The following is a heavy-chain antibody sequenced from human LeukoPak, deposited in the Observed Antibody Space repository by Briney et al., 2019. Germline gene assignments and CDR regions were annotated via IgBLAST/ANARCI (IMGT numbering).Heavy chain of an antibody. CDR3: AKGQRYNWGHDAVDM. V-gene: IGHV3-23*01. CDR2: IITSRDRT. D-gene: IGHD1-20*01. Sequence: PGGSLRLSCAASGFTFSSYGRSWVRQAPGKGLEWVARIITSRDRTYYADFVKGRFTISRANSKTTLYLHMNRLRAEATDIYYCAKGQRYNWGHDAVDMWGQGTMVTVSS. J-gene: IGHJ3*02. CDR1: GFTFSSYG.